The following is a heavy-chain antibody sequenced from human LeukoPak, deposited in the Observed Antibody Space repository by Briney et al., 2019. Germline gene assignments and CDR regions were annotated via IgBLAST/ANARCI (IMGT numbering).Heavy chain of an antibody. V-gene: IGHV4-34*01. CDR2: INHSGST. J-gene: IGHJ4*02. CDR1: GGSFSGYY. D-gene: IGHD2-8*01. CDR3: ASLYCTNGVCYAY. Sequence: PSETLSLTCAVYGGSFSGYYWSWIRQPPGKGLEWIGEINHSGSTNYNPSLKSRVTISVDTSKNQFSLKLSSVTAADTAVYCCASLYCTNGVCYAYWGQGTLVTVSS.